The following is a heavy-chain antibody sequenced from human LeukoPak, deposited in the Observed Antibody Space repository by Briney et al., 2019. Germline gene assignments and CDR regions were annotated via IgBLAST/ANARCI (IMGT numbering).Heavy chain of an antibody. CDR2: IYYSGST. J-gene: IGHJ5*02. V-gene: IGHV4-39*01. CDR3: AAGIAAAQGWFDP. CDR1: GGSISSSSYY. Sequence: PSETLSLTCTVSGGSISSSSYYWGWIRQPPGKGLEWIGSIYYSGSTYYNPSLKSRVTISVDTSKNQFSLKLSSVTAADTAVYYCAAGIAAAQGWFDPWGQGTLVTVSS. D-gene: IGHD6-13*01.